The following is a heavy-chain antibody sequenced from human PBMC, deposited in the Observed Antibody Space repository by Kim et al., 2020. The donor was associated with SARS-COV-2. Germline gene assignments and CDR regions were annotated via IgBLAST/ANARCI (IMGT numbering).Heavy chain of an antibody. J-gene: IGHJ4*02. Sequence: YYADSWKGRFTISRDNPKTTLYLQVSSVRADGTAVYYCAKGGYASGSLDYWGQGTLVTVSS. D-gene: IGHD3-10*01. V-gene: IGHV3-23*01. CDR3: AKGGYASGSLDY.